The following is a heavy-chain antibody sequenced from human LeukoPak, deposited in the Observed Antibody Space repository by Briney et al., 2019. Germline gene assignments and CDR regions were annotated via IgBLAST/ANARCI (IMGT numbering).Heavy chain of an antibody. D-gene: IGHD3-10*01. Sequence: GSLRLSCAASGFTLSNFAMSWIRQAPGKGLEWVSALNGDNTYYADSVKGRFTISRDNSKNTLYLQMNSLRAEDTAVYYCARDGYGSDYGMDVWGQGTTVTVSS. CDR2: LNGDNT. V-gene: IGHV3-23*01. J-gene: IGHJ6*02. CDR3: ARDGYGSDYGMDV. CDR1: GFTLSNFA.